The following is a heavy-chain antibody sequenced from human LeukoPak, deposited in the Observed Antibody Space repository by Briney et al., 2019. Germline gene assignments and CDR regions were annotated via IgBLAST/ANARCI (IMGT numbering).Heavy chain of an antibody. CDR1: GGSISRYY. V-gene: IGHV4-4*07. CDR2: IYTSGST. CDR3: ARGDFFDYGDYRYYFDY. D-gene: IGHD4-17*01. Sequence: PSETLSLTCTASGGSISRYYWSWIRQPAGKGLEWIGRIYTSGSTNYNPYLKSRVTIAVDNPKYQCSLKLSSVTAADTGEYYCARGDFFDYGDYRYYFDYWGQGTLVTVSS. J-gene: IGHJ4*02.